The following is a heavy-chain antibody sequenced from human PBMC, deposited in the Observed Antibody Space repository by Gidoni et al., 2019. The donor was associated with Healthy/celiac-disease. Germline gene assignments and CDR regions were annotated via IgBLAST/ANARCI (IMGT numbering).Heavy chain of an antibody. D-gene: IGHD3-9*01. CDR3: AKDTPRGDILTGYPRGLVDY. V-gene: IGHV3-23*01. Sequence: EVQLLESGGGLVQPGGSLRLSCAASGFTFSRYAMSWVRQAPGKGLEWGSGISGGGGSTYYADSVKGRFTISRDNSKNTLYLQMNSLRAEDTAVYYCAKDTPRGDILTGYPRGLVDYWGQGTLVTVSS. J-gene: IGHJ4*02. CDR1: GFTFSRYA. CDR2: ISGGGGST.